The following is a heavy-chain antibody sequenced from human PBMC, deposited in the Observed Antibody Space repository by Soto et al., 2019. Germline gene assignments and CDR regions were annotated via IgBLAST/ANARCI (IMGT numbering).Heavy chain of an antibody. D-gene: IGHD1-26*01. Sequence: VASVKVSCKASGYTFTGYYLHWVRQAPGQGLEWMGWINPNSGGANYAQKFQGRVTMTRDTSISTAYLELSRLRSDDSAVYYCARDEIVGATSRDFFDYWGQGALVTVSS. CDR1: GYTFTGYY. CDR2: INPNSGGA. V-gene: IGHV1-2*02. J-gene: IGHJ4*02. CDR3: ARDEIVGATSRDFFDY.